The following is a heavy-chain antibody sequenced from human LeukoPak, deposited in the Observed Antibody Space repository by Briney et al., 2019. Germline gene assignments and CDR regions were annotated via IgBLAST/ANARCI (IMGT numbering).Heavy chain of an antibody. J-gene: IGHJ6*03. V-gene: IGHV4-4*07. CDR3: ARDSNLGYSYGRHYYYYYMDV. D-gene: IGHD5-18*01. Sequence: PSETLSLTCTVSGGSISSYYWSWIRQPAGKGLEWIGRIYTSGSTNYNPSLKSRATMSADTSKNQFSLKLSSVTAADTAVYYCARDSNLGYSYGRHYYYYYMDVWGKGTTVTVSS. CDR1: GGSISSYY. CDR2: IYTSGST.